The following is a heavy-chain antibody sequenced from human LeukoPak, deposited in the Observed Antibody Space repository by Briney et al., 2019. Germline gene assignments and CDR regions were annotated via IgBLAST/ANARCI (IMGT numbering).Heavy chain of an antibody. J-gene: IGHJ4*02. CDR3: AGDSYGYAGMFDY. Sequence: PSGTLSLTCTVSGYSISIDYYWGWFRQPSGKGLEWIATVYHSGATYPNPSLKSRVNISVDTSKNHFSLRLNSVTAADTAVYYCAGDSYGYAGMFDYWGPGTLVTVSS. D-gene: IGHD5-18*01. CDR1: GYSISIDYY. V-gene: IGHV4-38-2*02. CDR2: VYHSGAT.